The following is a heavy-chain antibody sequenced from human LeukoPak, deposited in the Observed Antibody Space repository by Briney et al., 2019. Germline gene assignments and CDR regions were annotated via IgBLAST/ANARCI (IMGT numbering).Heavy chain of an antibody. V-gene: IGHV4-59*01. CDR3: VRGIGWFGVPPYYYYMDV. CDR1: GGSISSYY. D-gene: IGHD3-10*01. CDR2: IYYSGST. J-gene: IGHJ6*03. Sequence: PSETLSLTCTVSGGSISSYYWSWIRQPPGKGLEWIGYIYYSGSTNYNPSLKSRVTISVDTSKNQFSLKLSSVTVVDTAVYYCVRGIGWFGVPPYYYYMDVWGKGTTVTISS.